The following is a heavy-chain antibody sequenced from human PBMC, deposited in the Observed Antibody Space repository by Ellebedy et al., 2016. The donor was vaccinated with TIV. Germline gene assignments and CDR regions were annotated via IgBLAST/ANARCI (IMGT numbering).Heavy chain of an antibody. Sequence: SETLSLXXTVSGGSIRSSSYYRAWIRQPPGKGLEWLGSMYYSGSTYYKPSLKSRVSISGDTSKNQFSLKLSSVTAAETAIYHCVRTMRGRGDAFEIWGLGTMVTVSS. CDR2: MYYSGST. CDR1: GGSIRSSSYY. J-gene: IGHJ3*02. CDR3: VRTMRGRGDAFEI. D-gene: IGHD2-15*01. V-gene: IGHV4-39*01.